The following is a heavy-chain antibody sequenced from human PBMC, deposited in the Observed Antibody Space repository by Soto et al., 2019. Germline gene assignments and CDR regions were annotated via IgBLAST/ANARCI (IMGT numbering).Heavy chain of an antibody. V-gene: IGHV3-33*01. CDR2: MWYDGSNK. J-gene: IGHJ4*02. D-gene: IGHD6-13*01. CDR3: ARDPLGSSWYRFDY. CDR1: GFTFSSYG. Sequence: GGSLRLSCAASGFTFSSYGMHWVRQAPGKGLEWVAVMWYDGSNKYYADSVKGRFTISRDNSKNTLYLQMNSLRAEDTAVYYCARDPLGSSWYRFDYWGQGTLVTVSS.